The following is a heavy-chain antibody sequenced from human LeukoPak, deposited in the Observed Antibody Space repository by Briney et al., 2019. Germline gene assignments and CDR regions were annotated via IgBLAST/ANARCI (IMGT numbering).Heavy chain of an antibody. CDR3: ARDIGIAARPVFGY. Sequence: GGSLRLSCAASGFTVSNYNMNWVRQAPGKGLEWVSSISSSSSYIYYADSVKGRFTISRDNAKNSLYLQMNSLRAEDAAVYYCARDIGIAARPVFGYWGQGTLVTVFS. CDR1: GFTVSNYN. J-gene: IGHJ4*02. D-gene: IGHD6-6*01. CDR2: ISSSSSYI. V-gene: IGHV3-21*01.